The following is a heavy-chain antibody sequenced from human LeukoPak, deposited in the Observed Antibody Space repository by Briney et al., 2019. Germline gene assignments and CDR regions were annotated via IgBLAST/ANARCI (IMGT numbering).Heavy chain of an antibody. D-gene: IGHD3-22*01. CDR3: ASRKDSSGSDY. CDR2: IIPILGIA. CDR1: GGTFSSYA. J-gene: IGHJ4*02. V-gene: IGHV1-69*04. Sequence: GASVTVSCKASGGTFSSYAISWVRQAPGQGLEWMGRIIPILGIANYAQKFQGRVTITADKSTSTAYMELSSLRSEDTAVYYCASRKDSSGSDYWGQGTLVTVSS.